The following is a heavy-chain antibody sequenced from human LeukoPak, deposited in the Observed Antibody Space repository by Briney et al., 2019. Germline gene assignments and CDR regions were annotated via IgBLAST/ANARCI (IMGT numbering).Heavy chain of an antibody. CDR3: AKDGGYNFDY. D-gene: IGHD5-24*01. CDR2: ISNDGSFT. J-gene: IGHJ4*02. CDR1: GFTFSSYT. V-gene: IGHV3-30-3*01. Sequence: GRSLSLSCTVSGFTFSSYTMHWVRQAPGKGLEWVAVISNDGSFTLYADSVKGRFTISRDNSKNTLYLQMNSLRAEDTAVYYCAKDGGYNFDYWGQGTLVTVSS.